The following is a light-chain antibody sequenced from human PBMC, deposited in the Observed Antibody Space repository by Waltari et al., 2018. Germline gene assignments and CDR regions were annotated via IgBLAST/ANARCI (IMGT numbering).Light chain of an antibody. CDR3: QQYDVSPLT. Sequence: EIVLTQSPGTLSLSPGEGATLSCRTSQTIRTTYLAWYQQKPGHAPTLLIYGAFTRATGIPDRFTGSGSGTDFSLTISSLEPEDFATYDCQQYDVSPLTFGGGTKVEIK. CDR2: GAF. CDR1: QTIRTTY. V-gene: IGKV3-20*01. J-gene: IGKJ4*01.